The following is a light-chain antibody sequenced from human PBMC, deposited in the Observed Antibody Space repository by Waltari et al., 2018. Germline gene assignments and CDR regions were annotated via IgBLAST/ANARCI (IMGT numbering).Light chain of an antibody. J-gene: IGLJ3*02. V-gene: IGLV8-61*01. Sequence: QTVVTQEPSFSVSPGGTVTLTCGFSSGSVSTSYYPSWYQQTPGQAPRTLIYSTNTRSSGVPDRFSGSILGDKAALTITGAQADDESAYYCVLYMGSGISVFGGGTKLTVL. CDR2: STN. CDR3: VLYMGSGISV. CDR1: SGSVSTSYY.